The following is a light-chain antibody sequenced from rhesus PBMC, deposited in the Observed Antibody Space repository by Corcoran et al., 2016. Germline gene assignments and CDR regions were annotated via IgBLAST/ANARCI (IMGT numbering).Light chain of an antibody. J-gene: IGKJ2*01. V-gene: IGKV3-31*02. CDR3: QETSNLSPYS. CDR1: QSVSSY. Sequence: EIVMTQSPATLSLSPGETATISCRTSQSVSSYLAWYQQKPGPAPRLLIYGASSRATGIPDRFSGSWSETDFTLTISSLEPEDFAVYYGQETSNLSPYSFGQGTKVEIK. CDR2: GAS.